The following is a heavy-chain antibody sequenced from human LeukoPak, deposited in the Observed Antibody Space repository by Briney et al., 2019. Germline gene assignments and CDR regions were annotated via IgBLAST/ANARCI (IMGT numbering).Heavy chain of an antibody. D-gene: IGHD2-15*01. CDR1: GFTFSSFA. CDR3: AKGKDGYYYHGMDV. J-gene: IGHJ6*02. V-gene: IGHV3-23*01. Sequence: QSGGSLRLCCAASGFTFSSFAMSWVRQASEKGLEWVSVISDSGTSAYYADSVKGRFTISRDNSKNTLYLQMNSLRAEDTAIYYCAKGKDGYYYHGMDVWGQGTTVTVSS. CDR2: ISDSGTSA.